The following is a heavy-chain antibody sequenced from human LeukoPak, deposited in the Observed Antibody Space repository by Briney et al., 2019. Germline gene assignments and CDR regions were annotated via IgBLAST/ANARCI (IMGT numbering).Heavy chain of an antibody. CDR2: SNHSGST. CDR3: ARGWFGELGLCYYYMDV. J-gene: IGHJ6*03. D-gene: IGHD3-10*01. Sequence: SETLSLTCTVSGGSISSYYWSWIRQPPGKGLEWIGESNHSGSTNYNPSLKSRVTISVDTSKNQFSLKLSSVTAADTAVYYCARGWFGELGLCYYYMDVWGKGTTVTISS. CDR1: GGSISSYY. V-gene: IGHV4-34*01.